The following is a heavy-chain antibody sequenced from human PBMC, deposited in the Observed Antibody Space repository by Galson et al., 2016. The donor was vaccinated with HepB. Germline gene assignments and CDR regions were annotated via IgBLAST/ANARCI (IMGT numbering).Heavy chain of an antibody. CDR3: ARVPPPYYYDSSGPVDY. CDR2: ISTYNGNT. CDR1: GYTFTGYY. J-gene: IGHJ4*02. V-gene: IGHV1-18*04. D-gene: IGHD3-22*01. Sequence: SVKVSCKASGYTFTGYYMHWVRQAPGQGLEWMGWISTYNGNTNYARKVQGRVSMTRDTSTTTAYMELRSLTSDDTAVYYCARVPPPYYYDSSGPVDYWGQGTLVTVSS.